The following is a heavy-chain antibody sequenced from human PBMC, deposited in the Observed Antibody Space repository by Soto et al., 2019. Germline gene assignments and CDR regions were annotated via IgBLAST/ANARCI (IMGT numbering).Heavy chain of an antibody. V-gene: IGHV3-20*04. J-gene: IGHJ6*02. CDR2: INWNGGST. CDR1: GFTFDDYG. Sequence: PGGSLRLSCAASGFTFDDYGMSWVRQAPGKGLEWVSGINWNGGSTGYADSVKGRFTISRDNAKNSLYLQMNSLRAEDTALYYCARCMVSLAPIWFGEFYGMDVWGQGTTVTVSS. D-gene: IGHD3-10*01. CDR3: ARCMVSLAPIWFGEFYGMDV.